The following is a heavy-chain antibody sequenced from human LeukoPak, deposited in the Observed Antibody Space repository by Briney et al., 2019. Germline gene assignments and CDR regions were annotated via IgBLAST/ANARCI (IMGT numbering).Heavy chain of an antibody. CDR1: GFSLSSYA. CDR3: ARVRWGGLYYFDY. Sequence: TGGSLRLSCAASGFSLSSYAMSWVRQAPGKGLEWVSAISSTDAGTYHADSVRGRFTISRDNAKNTLYLQMNSLRAEDTAVYYCARVRWGGLYYFDYWGQGTLVTVSS. CDR2: ISSTDAGT. V-gene: IGHV3-23*01. D-gene: IGHD3-16*01. J-gene: IGHJ4*02.